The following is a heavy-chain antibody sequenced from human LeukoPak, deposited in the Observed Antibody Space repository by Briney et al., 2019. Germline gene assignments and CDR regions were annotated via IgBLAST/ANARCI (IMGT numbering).Heavy chain of an antibody. CDR3: ARGNLVVVVIDYFDY. Sequence: TTSQTLCLTCTVSGGSISSGGYYWSWIRQHPGKGLEWIGYIYYSGSTYYNPSLKSRVTISVDTSKNQFSLKLSSVTAADTAVYYCARGNLVVVVIDYFDYWGQGTLVTVSS. J-gene: IGHJ4*02. CDR1: GGSISSGGYY. V-gene: IGHV4-31*03. D-gene: IGHD2-2*01. CDR2: IYYSGST.